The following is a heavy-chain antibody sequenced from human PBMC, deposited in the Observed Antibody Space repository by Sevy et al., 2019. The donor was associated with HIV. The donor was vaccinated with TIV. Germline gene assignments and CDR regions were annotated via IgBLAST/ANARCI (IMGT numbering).Heavy chain of an antibody. CDR2: TKEDGSER. Sequence: GGSLRLSCAASGFSFSIYWMSWVRQAPGKGLEWVASTKEDGSERKYVDSVKGRFIISRDNAKNALYLQMNSLRAEDTAVYYCVRDFDKDDSGYSDWFDYWGQGTLVTVSS. V-gene: IGHV3-7*01. CDR1: GFSFSIYW. CDR3: VRDFDKDDSGYSDWFDY. J-gene: IGHJ5*01. D-gene: IGHD3-22*01.